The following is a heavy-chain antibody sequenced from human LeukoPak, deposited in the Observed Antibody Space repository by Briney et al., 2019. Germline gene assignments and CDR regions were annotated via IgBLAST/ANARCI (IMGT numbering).Heavy chain of an antibody. CDR2: IYYTGST. J-gene: IGHJ3*02. V-gene: IGHV4-59*01. CDR1: GGSISSYY. CDR3: ARDSALVDAFDI. Sequence: SETLSLTCTVSGGSISSYYWSWIRQPPGKGLEWIGYIYYTGSTNYNPSLKSRVTISVDTSKNQLSLKLSSVTAADTAVYYCARDSALVDAFDIWGQGTMVTVSS. D-gene: IGHD3-10*01.